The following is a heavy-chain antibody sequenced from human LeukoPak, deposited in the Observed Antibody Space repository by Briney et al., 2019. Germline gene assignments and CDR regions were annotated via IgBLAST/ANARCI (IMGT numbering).Heavy chain of an antibody. CDR2: ISYDGSNK. CDR3: AKDKRSGYSSYYGMDV. V-gene: IGHV3-30*18. J-gene: IGHJ6*02. Sequence: GGSLRLSCAASGFTFSSYGMHWVRQAPGKGLEWVAVISYDGSNKYYADSVKGRFTISRDNSKNTLYLQMNSLRAEDTAVYYCAKDKRSGYSSYYGMDVWGQGTTVTVSS. D-gene: IGHD5-12*01. CDR1: GFTFSSYG.